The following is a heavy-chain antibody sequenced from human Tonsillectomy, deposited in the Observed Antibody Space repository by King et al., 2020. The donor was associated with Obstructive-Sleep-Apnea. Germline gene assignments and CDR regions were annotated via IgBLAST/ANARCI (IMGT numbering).Heavy chain of an antibody. CDR2: VYYSGST. V-gene: IGHV4-59*08. Sequence: VPLQESGPGLVKPSETLSLTCTVSGGSISSYYWSWIRQPPGKGLEWIGYVYYSGSTNYNPSLKSRVTISVDTSKKQSSLKLSSVTAADTAVYYCAISVDTAMVFDYWGQGTLVTVSS. J-gene: IGHJ4*02. D-gene: IGHD5-18*01. CDR3: AISVDTAMVFDY. CDR1: GGSISSYY.